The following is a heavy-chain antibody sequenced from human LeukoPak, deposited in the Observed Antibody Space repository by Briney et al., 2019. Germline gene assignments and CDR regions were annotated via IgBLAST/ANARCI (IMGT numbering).Heavy chain of an antibody. Sequence: GGSLRLSCAASGFTFSSYGMHWVRQAPGEGLEWVAVIWSDGSKKYYADSVKGRFTISRDNFKNTLYLQMNSLRAEDTAVYYCARDSAGSGWYIGYGMDVWGQGTTVSVSS. J-gene: IGHJ6*02. CDR2: IWSDGSKK. V-gene: IGHV3-33*01. CDR1: GFTFSSYG. CDR3: ARDSAGSGWYIGYGMDV. D-gene: IGHD6-19*01.